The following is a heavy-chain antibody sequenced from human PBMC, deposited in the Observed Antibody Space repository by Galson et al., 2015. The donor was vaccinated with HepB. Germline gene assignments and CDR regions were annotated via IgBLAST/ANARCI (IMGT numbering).Heavy chain of an antibody. Sequence: PALVKPTQTLTLACTFSGLSLSTSGMDVGWIRQPPGKALEWLALIYWDDDKRYSPSLESRLTITKDTSKNQVVLTMTDMDPVDTATYYCAHRGPGDCSSTSCYWTFDYWGRGTLVTVSS. CDR2: IYWDDDK. CDR1: GLSLSTSGMD. V-gene: IGHV2-5*02. J-gene: IGHJ4*02. CDR3: AHRGPGDCSSTSCYWTFDY. D-gene: IGHD2-2*01.